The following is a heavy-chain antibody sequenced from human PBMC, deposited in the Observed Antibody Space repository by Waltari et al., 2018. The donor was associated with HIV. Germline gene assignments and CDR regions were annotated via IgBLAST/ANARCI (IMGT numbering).Heavy chain of an antibody. CDR3: ASDYYDFWSGYYRASYFDY. J-gene: IGHJ4*02. Sequence: FSSYAMHWVRQAPGKGLEWVAVISSDGSNKYYADSVKGRFTISRDNSKNTLYLQMNSLRAEDTAVYYCASDYYDFWSGYYRASYFDYWGQGTLVTVSS. D-gene: IGHD3-3*01. CDR1: FSSYA. CDR2: ISSDGSNK. V-gene: IGHV3-30*01.